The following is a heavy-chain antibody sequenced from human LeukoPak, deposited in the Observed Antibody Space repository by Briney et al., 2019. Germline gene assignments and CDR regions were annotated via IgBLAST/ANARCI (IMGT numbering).Heavy chain of an antibody. CDR1: GGSISSGDYY. J-gene: IGHJ4*02. CDR3: ARDVGAAAGTALRY. CDR2: IYYSGST. D-gene: IGHD6-13*01. Sequence: SETLSLTCPVSGGSISSGDYYWSWIRQPPGKGLEWIGYIYYSGSTYYNPSLKSRVTISVDTSKNQFSLKLSSVTAADTAVYYCARDVGAAAGTALRYWGQGTLVTVSS. V-gene: IGHV4-30-4*01.